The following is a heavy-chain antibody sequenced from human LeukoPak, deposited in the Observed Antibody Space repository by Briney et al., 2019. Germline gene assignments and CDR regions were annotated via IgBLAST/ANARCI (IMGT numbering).Heavy chain of an antibody. J-gene: IGHJ3*02. CDR1: GYTLTELS. CDR2: FDPEDGET. D-gene: IGHD5-12*01. Sequence: ASVKVSCKVSGYTLTELSMHWVRQAPGKGLEWMGGFDPEDGETIYAQKFQDRVTMTEDTSTDTAYMELSSLRSEDTAVYYCATDRGYSGYDAFDIWGQGTMVTVSS. CDR3: ATDRGYSGYDAFDI. V-gene: IGHV1-24*01.